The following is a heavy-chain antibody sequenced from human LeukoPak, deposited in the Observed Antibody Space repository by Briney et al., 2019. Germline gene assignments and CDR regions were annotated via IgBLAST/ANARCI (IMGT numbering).Heavy chain of an antibody. Sequence: PSETLSLTCTVSGGSVSSGSYYWSWIRQPPGKGLEWIGYLHYSGRINSHPSLKSRVTLSVDTSKNQFSLKLRSVTAADTAVYYCASSSSDYYYLPGYWGQGALVTVSS. CDR2: LHYSGRI. CDR1: GGSVSSGSYY. V-gene: IGHV4-61*01. CDR3: ASSSSDYYYLPGY. J-gene: IGHJ4*02. D-gene: IGHD3-22*01.